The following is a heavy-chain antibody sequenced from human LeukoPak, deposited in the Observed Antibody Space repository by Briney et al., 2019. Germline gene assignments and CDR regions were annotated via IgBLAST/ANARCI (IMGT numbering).Heavy chain of an antibody. D-gene: IGHD3-22*01. CDR1: GYRFSGYW. CDR2: IYPGDSDT. Sequence: GESLKISCHGSGYRFSGYWNAWVRQMPGKGLEWMGIIYPGDSDTRYSPSFQGQVTISAGKSISAAYLQWSSLKASDTAIYYCARLLDSSRFDYWGQGSLVTVSS. V-gene: IGHV5-51*01. CDR3: ARLLDSSRFDY. J-gene: IGHJ4*02.